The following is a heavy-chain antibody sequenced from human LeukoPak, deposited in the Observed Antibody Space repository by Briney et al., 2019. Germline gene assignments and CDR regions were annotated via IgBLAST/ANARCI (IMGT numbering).Heavy chain of an antibody. V-gene: IGHV4-34*01. Sequence: PSETLSLTCAVYGGSFSGYYWSWIRQPPGKGLEWIGEINHGGSTNYNPSLKSRVTISVDTSKNQFSLKLSSVTAADTAVYYCARGSLYDSSGYNLMYWGQGTLVTVSS. D-gene: IGHD3-22*01. CDR2: INHGGST. CDR3: ARGSLYDSSGYNLMY. CDR1: GGSFSGYY. J-gene: IGHJ4*02.